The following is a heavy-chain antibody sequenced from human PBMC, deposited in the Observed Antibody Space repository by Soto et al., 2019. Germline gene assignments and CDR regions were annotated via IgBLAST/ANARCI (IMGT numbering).Heavy chain of an antibody. V-gene: IGHV4-59*01. CDR3: TRDREMAPPWFRMDV. D-gene: IGHD3-10*01. CDR2: IYSSGSA. Sequence: SETLSLTCTVSGGSISNYYWTWIRQPPGKGLDWIGYIYSSGSANYNPSLKSRVTISVDTSKNQVSLKLSSVTAADTGVYYCTRDREMAPPWFRMDVWGQGTTVTVSS. CDR1: GGSISNYY. J-gene: IGHJ6*02.